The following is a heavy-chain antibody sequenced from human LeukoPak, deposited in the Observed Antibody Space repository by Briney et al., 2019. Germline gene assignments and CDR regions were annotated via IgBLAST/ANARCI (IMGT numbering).Heavy chain of an antibody. D-gene: IGHD2-2*02. Sequence: ASVKVSCKASGYTFTSYGISWVRQAPGQGLEWMGWISAYNGNTNYAQKLQGRVTMTTDTSTSTAYMELRSLRSDDTAVYYCARVSIVVVPAAILDDAFDIWGQGTMVTASS. J-gene: IGHJ3*02. CDR2: ISAYNGNT. V-gene: IGHV1-18*01. CDR1: GYTFTSYG. CDR3: ARVSIVVVPAAILDDAFDI.